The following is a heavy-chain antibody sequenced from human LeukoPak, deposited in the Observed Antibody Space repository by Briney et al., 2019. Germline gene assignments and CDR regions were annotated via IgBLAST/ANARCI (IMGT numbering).Heavy chain of an antibody. CDR3: ARVQCSGGSCYSGDNWFDP. V-gene: IGHV3-11*01. CDR2: ISSSGSTI. J-gene: IGHJ5*02. D-gene: IGHD2-15*01. Sequence: GGSLRLSCAASGFTFSDYYMTWIRQAPGKGLEWVSYISSSGSTIYYADSVKGRFTISRDNAKNSLYLQMNSLRAEDTAVYYCARVQCSGGSCYSGDNWFDPWGQGTLVTVSS. CDR1: GFTFSDYY.